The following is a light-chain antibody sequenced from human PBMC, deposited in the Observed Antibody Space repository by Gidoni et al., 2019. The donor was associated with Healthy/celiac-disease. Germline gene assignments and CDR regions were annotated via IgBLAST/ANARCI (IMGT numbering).Light chain of an antibody. CDR1: QSISSY. V-gene: IGKV1-39*01. J-gene: IGKJ1*01. CDR2: AAS. Sequence: IQVTQSPTSLCASLGDRVTITCRASQSISSYLHWYQQKPGKAPKLLIYAASSLQSGVPSRFSGSGSGTDFTLTISSLQPEDFATYYCQQSYSTPWTFGQGTKLEIK. CDR3: QQSYSTPWT.